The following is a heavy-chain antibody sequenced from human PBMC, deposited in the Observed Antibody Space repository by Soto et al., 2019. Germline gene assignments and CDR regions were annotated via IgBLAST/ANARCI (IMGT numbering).Heavy chain of an antibody. V-gene: IGHV4-34*01. Sequence: SETLSLTCAVYGGSCSVYYWSWIRQPPGKGLEWIGEINHSGSTNYNPSLKSRVTISVDTSKNQFSLKLSSVTAADTAVYYCARQRPRLGYWGQGTLVTVS. CDR3: ARQRPRLGY. J-gene: IGHJ4*02. CDR2: INHSGST. D-gene: IGHD3-22*01. CDR1: GGSCSVYY.